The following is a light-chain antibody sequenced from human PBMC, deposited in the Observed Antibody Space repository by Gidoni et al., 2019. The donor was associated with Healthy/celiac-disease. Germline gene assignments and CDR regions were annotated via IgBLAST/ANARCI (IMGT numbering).Light chain of an antibody. CDR2: DAS. V-gene: IGKV1-33*01. J-gene: IGKJ4*01. CDR3: QQYDNLLLT. CDR1: QDISNY. Sequence: DIPMTQSPSSLSASVGDRVTITCQANQDISNYLNWYQQKPGKAPKLLIYDASNLETGVPSRFSGSGSGTDFTFTISSLQPEDIATYHCQQYDNLLLTFGGXTKVEIK.